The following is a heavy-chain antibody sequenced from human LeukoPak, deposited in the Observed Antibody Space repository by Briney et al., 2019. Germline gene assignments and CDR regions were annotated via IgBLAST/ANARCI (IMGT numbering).Heavy chain of an antibody. CDR2: IYYSGST. CDR3: ARSEYHYDYVWGSYRYPDAFDI. D-gene: IGHD3-16*02. CDR1: GGSISSGGYY. J-gene: IGHJ3*02. V-gene: IGHV4-31*03. Sequence: SETLSLTCTVSGGSISSGGYYWSWIRQHPGKGLEWIGYIYYSGSTYYNPSLKSRVTISVDTSKNQFSLKLSSVTAADTAVYYCARSEYHYDYVWGSYRYPDAFDIWGQGTMVTVSS.